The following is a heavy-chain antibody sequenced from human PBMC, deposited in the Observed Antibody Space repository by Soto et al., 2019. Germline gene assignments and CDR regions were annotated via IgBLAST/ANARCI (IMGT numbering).Heavy chain of an antibody. Sequence: EVQLVESGGGLVQPGGSVRLSCAASGFTFSGYSTFWVRQAPGKGLEYVSAINTNGVNTFYAKSVKGRFTISRDNSKNTMYLQMGSLRAEDMAVYYCVRGRVEDSSGWATYFDYWGQGTLVTVSS. J-gene: IGHJ4*02. V-gene: IGHV3-64*01. CDR1: GFTFSGYS. CDR3: VRGRVEDSSGWATYFDY. D-gene: IGHD6-19*01. CDR2: INTNGVNT.